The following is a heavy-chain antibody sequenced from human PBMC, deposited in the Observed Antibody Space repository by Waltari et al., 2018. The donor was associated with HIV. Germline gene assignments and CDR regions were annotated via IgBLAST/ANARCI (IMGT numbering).Heavy chain of an antibody. CDR3: ARERAFGPEYGSGWSRDWSRGGWFDP. CDR2: LYSSGSA. V-gene: IGHV4-61*02. Sequence: QGQLRGARPGPEAPSATLSVASHAPVDALTMGTPAWSWVRRSCGNRLDCLGRLYSSGSATYNPSLQNRIAMIVDTSRNLVSLEVFSVSAADTGVYYCARERAFGPEYGSGWSRDWSRGGWFDPWGQGTPVVVSS. D-gene: IGHD6-19*01. CDR1: VDALTMGTP. J-gene: IGHJ5*02.